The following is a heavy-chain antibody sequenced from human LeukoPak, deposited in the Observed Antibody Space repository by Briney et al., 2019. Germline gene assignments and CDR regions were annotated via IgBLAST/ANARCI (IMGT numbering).Heavy chain of an antibody. D-gene: IGHD1-26*01. CDR2: ISGSGGST. J-gene: IGHJ4*02. CDR1: GFTFSSYA. CDR3: AKVSDARGSYSSDY. Sequence: GGSLRLSCAASGFTFSSYAMSWVRQAPGKGLEWVSAISGSGGSTYYADSVKGRFTISRDNSKNTLYLQMNSLRAEDTAVYYCAKVSDARGSYSSDYWGQGTLVTVSS. V-gene: IGHV3-23*01.